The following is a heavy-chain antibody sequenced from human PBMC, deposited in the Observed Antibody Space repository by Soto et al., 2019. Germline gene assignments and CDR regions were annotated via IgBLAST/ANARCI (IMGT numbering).Heavy chain of an antibody. V-gene: IGHV4-34*01. CDR1: GGFVSSGSYY. Sequence: QVQLQQWGAGLLKPSETLSLTCAVYGGFVSSGSYYWSWIRPPPEKGLEWIGEMSHSGGTHFNPSLKSRVIISVDTSKNQFSLKMSSVTAADTALYYCARVERGTATTVVDAFDIWGPGTMVTVSS. CDR2: MSHSGGT. D-gene: IGHD1-1*01. J-gene: IGHJ3*02. CDR3: ARVERGTATTVVDAFDI.